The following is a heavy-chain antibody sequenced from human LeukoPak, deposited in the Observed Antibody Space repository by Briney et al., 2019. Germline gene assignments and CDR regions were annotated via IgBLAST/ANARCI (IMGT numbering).Heavy chain of an antibody. D-gene: IGHD3-9*01. CDR1: GGSFSGYY. V-gene: IGHV4-34*01. CDR2: INHSGST. J-gene: IGHJ4*02. CDR3: ARLAPGNYDILTGDPKVVFDY. Sequence: SETLSLTCAVYGGSFSGYYWSWIRQPPGKGLEWIGEINHSGSTNYNPSLKSRVTISVDTSKNQFSLKLSSVTAADTAVYYCARLAPGNYDILTGDPKVVFDYWGQGALVTVSS.